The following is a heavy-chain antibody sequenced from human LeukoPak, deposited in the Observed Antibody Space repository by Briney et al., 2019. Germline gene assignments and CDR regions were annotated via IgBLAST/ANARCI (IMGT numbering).Heavy chain of an antibody. J-gene: IGHJ3*02. CDR2: INAGNGNT. CDR1: GYTFTSYA. Sequence: ASVKVSCKASGYTFTSYAMHWVRQAPGQRLEWMGWINAGNGNTKYSQKFQGRVTITRDTSASTAYMELSSLRAEDTAVYYCAKGWPYVTGAFDIWGQGTMVTVSS. CDR3: AKGWPYVTGAFDI. V-gene: IGHV1-3*01. D-gene: IGHD3-16*01.